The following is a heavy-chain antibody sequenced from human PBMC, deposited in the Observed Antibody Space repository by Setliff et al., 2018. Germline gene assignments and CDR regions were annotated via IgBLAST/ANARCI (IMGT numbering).Heavy chain of an antibody. V-gene: IGHV3-7*03. CDR3: ARWTARAVDY. CDR2: IKQDGSDK. Sequence: GGSLRLSCAASGFTFSNHWMTWVRQAPGKGLEWVANIKQDGSDKYYVGSVKGRFTISRANAKNSLYLQMSSLRAEDTAVYYCARWTARAVDYWGQGTLVTVSS. J-gene: IGHJ4*02. CDR1: GFTFSNHW. D-gene: IGHD6-6*01.